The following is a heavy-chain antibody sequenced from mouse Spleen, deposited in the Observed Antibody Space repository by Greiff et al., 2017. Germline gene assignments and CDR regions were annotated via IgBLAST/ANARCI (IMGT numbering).Heavy chain of an antibody. V-gene: IGHV2-2*01. D-gene: IGHD2-1*01. Sequence: QVQLQQSGPGLVQPSQSLSITCTVSGFSLTSYGVHWVRQSPGKGLEWLGVIWSGGSTDYNAAFISRLSISKDNSKSQVFFKMNSLQADDTAIYYCARIRYGNYDAMDYWGQGTSVTVSS. CDR1: GFSLTSYG. J-gene: IGHJ4*01. CDR2: IWSGGST. CDR3: ARIRYGNYDAMDY.